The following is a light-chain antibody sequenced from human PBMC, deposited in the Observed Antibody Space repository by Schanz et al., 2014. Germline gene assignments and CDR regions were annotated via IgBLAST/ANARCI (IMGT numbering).Light chain of an antibody. J-gene: IGKJ5*01. CDR3: QQYGNSPLT. CDR2: AAS. Sequence: EIVLTQSPGTLSLSPGERATLSCRASQSVSSSYLAWYQQKPGQAPRLLIFAASSRASGVPDRFSGSGSGTDFILTISRLEPEDFAVYYCQQYGNSPLTFGQGTRLDIK. V-gene: IGKV3-20*01. CDR1: QSVSSSY.